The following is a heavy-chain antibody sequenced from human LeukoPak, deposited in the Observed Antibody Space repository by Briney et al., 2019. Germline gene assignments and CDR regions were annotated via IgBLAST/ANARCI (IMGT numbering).Heavy chain of an antibody. V-gene: IGHV3-23*01. CDR2: ISGSGGST. D-gene: IGHD1-26*01. CDR1: GFTFSSYA. J-gene: IGHJ4*02. Sequence: GSLRLSCAASGFTFSSYAMRWGRQAPGEGLEWVSAISGSGGSTYYADSVKGRFTISRDNSKNTLYLQMNSLRAEDTAVYYCAKLMGAPIDYWGQGTLVTVSS. CDR3: AKLMGAPIDY.